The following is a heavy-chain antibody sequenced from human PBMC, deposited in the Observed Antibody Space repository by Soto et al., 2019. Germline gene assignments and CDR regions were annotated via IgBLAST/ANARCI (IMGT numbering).Heavy chain of an antibody. Sequence: GSLRLSCAASGFSVSNNYMNWVRQAPGKGLEWVSLIYSGGTTHYADSVKGRFTISRDNSKNTLYFQMNSLRAEDTAVYYCARGLDFWSGYYDQYYYGLDVWGQGTTVTVSX. CDR2: IYSGGTT. J-gene: IGHJ6*02. D-gene: IGHD3-3*01. V-gene: IGHV3-53*01. CDR3: ARGLDFWSGYYDQYYYGLDV. CDR1: GFSVSNNY.